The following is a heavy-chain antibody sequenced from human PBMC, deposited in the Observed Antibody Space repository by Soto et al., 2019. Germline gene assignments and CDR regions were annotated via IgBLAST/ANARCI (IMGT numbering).Heavy chain of an antibody. CDR3: AKDIRARLVATETDY. J-gene: IGHJ4*02. D-gene: IGHD5-12*01. CDR1: GFTFSSYA. CDR2: ISGSGGST. Sequence: GGSLRLSCAASGFTFSSYAMSWVRQAPGRGLEWVSAISGSGGSTYYADSVKGRFTISRDNSKNTLYLQMNSLRAEDTAVYYCAKDIRARLVATETDYWGQGTLVTVYS. V-gene: IGHV3-23*01.